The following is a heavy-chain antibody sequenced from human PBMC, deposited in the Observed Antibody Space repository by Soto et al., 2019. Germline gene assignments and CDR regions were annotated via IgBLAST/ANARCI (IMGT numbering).Heavy chain of an antibody. J-gene: IGHJ4*02. D-gene: IGHD6-13*01. Sequence: PSETLSLTCTVSGGSMRNYFWTWIRQPPGKGLEWIGYIHYSGTTSFFPSYNPPLRSRVTISEDTSKNQFSLKLSSVTTADTAVYFCAAGEASSRNLAPYYLDFWGQGTLVTVSS. CDR2: IHYSGTT. CDR3: AAGEASSRNLAPYYLDF. V-gene: IGHV4-59*01. CDR1: GGSMRNYF.